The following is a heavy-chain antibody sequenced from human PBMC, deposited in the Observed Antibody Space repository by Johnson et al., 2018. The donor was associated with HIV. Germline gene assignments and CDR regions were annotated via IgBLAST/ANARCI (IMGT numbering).Heavy chain of an antibody. CDR3: AKDMSRVVTPWAVSFDI. D-gene: IGHD4-23*01. Sequence: VQLVESGGGVVQPGRSLRLSCAASGFTFISYAMHWVRQAPGKGLEWVSSISWDSGTIGYADSVKGRFTISRDNAKISLYLQMDSLRAEDTAVYYCAKDMSRVVTPWAVSFDIWGQGTMVTVSS. V-gene: IGHV3-9*01. CDR1: GFTFISYA. CDR2: ISWDSGTI. J-gene: IGHJ3*02.